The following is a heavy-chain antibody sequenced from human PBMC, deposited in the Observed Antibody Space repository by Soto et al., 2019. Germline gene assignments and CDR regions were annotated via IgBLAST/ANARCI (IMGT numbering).Heavy chain of an antibody. Sequence: EVQLVESGGGLIQPGGSLRLSCAASGFTVSSNYMSWVRQAPGKGMEWVSVIYSGGSTYYADSVKGRFTISRDNSKNTLYLQMNSLRAEDTAVYYCARASRWLQFDYWGQGTLVTVSS. D-gene: IGHD5-12*01. CDR2: IYSGGST. CDR3: ARASRWLQFDY. V-gene: IGHV3-53*01. CDR1: GFTVSSNY. J-gene: IGHJ4*02.